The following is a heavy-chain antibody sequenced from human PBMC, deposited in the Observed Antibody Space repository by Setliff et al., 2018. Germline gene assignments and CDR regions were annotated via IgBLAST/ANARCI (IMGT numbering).Heavy chain of an antibody. Sequence: ASVKVSCKVSGYTLTELSMHWVRQAPGKGLEWMGGFDPEDGETIYAQKFQGRVTMTEDTSTDTAYMELSSLRSEDTAVYYCATNSGGNTIDAFDIWGKGTMVTV. J-gene: IGHJ3*02. CDR2: FDPEDGET. D-gene: IGHD2-15*01. V-gene: IGHV1-24*01. CDR3: ATNSGGNTIDAFDI. CDR1: GYTLTELS.